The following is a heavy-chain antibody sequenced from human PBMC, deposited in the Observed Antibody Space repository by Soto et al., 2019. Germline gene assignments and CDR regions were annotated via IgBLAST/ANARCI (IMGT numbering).Heavy chain of an antibody. CDR3: ARRYGDPSSSTGFDY. D-gene: IGHD4-17*01. J-gene: IGHJ4*02. CDR2: ISTYSGKT. V-gene: IGHV1-18*01. CDR1: GYSFTTYS. Sequence: QVKLVQSGAEVKKPGASVEVSCKASGYSFTTYSITWVRQAPGQGLEWMGGISTYSGKTYYAQSFQGRVTMTTDTSTSTAYIDLRSLTSDDTAVYYCARRYGDPSSSTGFDYWGQGTLVSVSS.